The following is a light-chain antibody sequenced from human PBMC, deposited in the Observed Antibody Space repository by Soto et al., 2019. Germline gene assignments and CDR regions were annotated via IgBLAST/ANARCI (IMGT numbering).Light chain of an antibody. CDR1: QSVNSR. J-gene: IGKJ1*01. Sequence: DIQMTQSPSTLSASIGDTVNFNYRASQSVNSRLAWYQQRPGKTPRILIYKASSLEREVPSRFSGSGSGTEHTLTIRNLEPDDFATYYGQQYDGYPWTFGQGTEVEVK. CDR2: KAS. V-gene: IGKV1-5*03. CDR3: QQYDGYPWT.